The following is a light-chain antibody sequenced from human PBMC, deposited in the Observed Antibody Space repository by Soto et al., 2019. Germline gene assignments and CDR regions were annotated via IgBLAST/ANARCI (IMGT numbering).Light chain of an antibody. CDR1: QSVSSR. CDR2: DAS. CDR3: QQRSNWPIT. Sequence: EIVMMQSPATLSVSPGERATLSCRASQSVSSRLAWYQQKPGQAPRLLIYDASNRATGIPARFSGSGSGTDFTLTISSLEPEDFAVYYCQQRSNWPITFGQGTRLEI. V-gene: IGKV3-11*01. J-gene: IGKJ5*01.